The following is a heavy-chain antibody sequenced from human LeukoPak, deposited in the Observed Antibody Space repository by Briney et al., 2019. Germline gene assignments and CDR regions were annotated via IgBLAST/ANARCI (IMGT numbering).Heavy chain of an antibody. CDR1: GYTFTGYY. J-gene: IGHJ6*02. CDR3: ARAMAGSLYYYYGMDV. CDR2: INPNSGGT. Sequence: ASVKVSCKASGYTFTGYYMHWVRQAPGQGLEWMGWINPNSGGTNYAQKFQGWVTMTRDTSISTAYMELSRLRSDDTAVYYCARAMAGSLYYYYGMDVWGQGTTVTVSS. V-gene: IGHV1-2*04. D-gene: IGHD6-19*01.